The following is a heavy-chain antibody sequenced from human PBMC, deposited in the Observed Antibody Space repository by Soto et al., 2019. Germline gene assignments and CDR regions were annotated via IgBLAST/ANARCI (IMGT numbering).Heavy chain of an antibody. CDR2: IYYGGFT. V-gene: IGHV4-30-4*08. CDR1: GGSISGDYY. J-gene: IGHJ4*02. Sequence: SETLSLTCSVAGGSISGDYYWSWIRQSPEKGLEWIGYIYYGGFTSYNPSLESRVSVSVDTSKSQFSLKLSAVTAADTAVYYCATSQKGYNWNYFDHWGQGAPVTVSS. CDR3: ATSQKGYNWNYFDH. D-gene: IGHD1-20*01.